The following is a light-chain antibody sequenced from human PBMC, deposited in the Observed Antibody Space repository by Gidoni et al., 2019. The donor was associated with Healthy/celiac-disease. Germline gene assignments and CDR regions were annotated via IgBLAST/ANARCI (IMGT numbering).Light chain of an antibody. CDR2: GKN. Sequence: SSELTQDPAVSVALGQTVRITCQGDSLRSYYASWYQQKPGQAPVLVIYGKNNRPSGLPDRFSGPSSGNTAPLTITGAQAEDEADYYCNSRDSSGNHLVFGGGTKLTVL. CDR1: SLRSYY. V-gene: IGLV3-19*01. J-gene: IGLJ2*01. CDR3: NSRDSSGNHLV.